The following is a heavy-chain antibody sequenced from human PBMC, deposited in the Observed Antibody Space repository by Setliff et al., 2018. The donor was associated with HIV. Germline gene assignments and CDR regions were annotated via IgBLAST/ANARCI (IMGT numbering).Heavy chain of an antibody. D-gene: IGHD3-22*01. CDR1: GFTFDDYG. CDR2: IRSSGDNT. J-gene: IGHJ4*02. V-gene: IGHV3-23*01. Sequence: GGSLRLSCAASGFTFDDYGMSWVRQAPGKGLEWVSSIRSSGDNTDYADSVKGRFTISRDNSESMLYLQMNSLRAEDTAVYYCAKDPMIVVVPWGGSYFDYWGQGTLVTVSS. CDR3: AKDPMIVVVPWGGSYFDY.